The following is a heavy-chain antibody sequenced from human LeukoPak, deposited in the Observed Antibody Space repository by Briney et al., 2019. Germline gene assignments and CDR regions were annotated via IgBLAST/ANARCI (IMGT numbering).Heavy chain of an antibody. D-gene: IGHD3-10*01. V-gene: IGHV3-30*18. J-gene: IGHJ4*02. Sequence: SGGSLRLSCAASGFSLSDYGIHWVRQAPGKGLEWVALISYDGSNKYYADSVKGRFTISRDNSKNTLYLQMNSLRAEDTAVYYCVKLSTRWFGELFFDYWGQGTLVTVSS. CDR2: ISYDGSNK. CDR3: VKLSTRWFGELFFDY. CDR1: GFSLSDYG.